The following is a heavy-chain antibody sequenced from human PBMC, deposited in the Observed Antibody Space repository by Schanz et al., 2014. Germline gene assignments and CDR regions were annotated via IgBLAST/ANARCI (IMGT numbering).Heavy chain of an antibody. D-gene: IGHD6-19*01. CDR2: ISAYNGNT. CDR3: ARLGTSMAVAGSVIDSYYYYMDV. Sequence: QVQLVQSGAEVKKPGASVKVSCKASGYTFTSYGINWVRQAPGQGLEWMGWISAYNGNTNYAQKLQGRVTMTTDTATSTAYMELRSLRSDDAAVYYCARLGTSMAVAGSVIDSYYYYMDVWGEGTTVTVSS. J-gene: IGHJ6*03. CDR1: GYTFTSYG. V-gene: IGHV1-18*01.